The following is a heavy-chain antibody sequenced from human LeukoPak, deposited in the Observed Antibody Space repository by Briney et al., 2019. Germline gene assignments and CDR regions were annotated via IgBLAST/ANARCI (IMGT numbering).Heavy chain of an antibody. CDR1: GYTFTGYY. CDR3: ARENWNDVHYYYYYMDV. V-gene: IGHV1-2*02. D-gene: IGHD1-1*01. Sequence: GASVEVSCKASGYTFTGYYMHWVRQAPGQGLEWMGWINPNSGGTNYAQKFQGRVTMTRDTSISTAYMELSRLRSDDTAVYYCARENWNDVHYYYYYMDVWGKGTTVTVSS. J-gene: IGHJ6*03. CDR2: INPNSGGT.